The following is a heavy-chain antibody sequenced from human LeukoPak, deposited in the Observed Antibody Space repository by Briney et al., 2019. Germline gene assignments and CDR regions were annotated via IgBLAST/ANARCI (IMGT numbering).Heavy chain of an antibody. J-gene: IGHJ6*02. CDR1: GFTFSSYA. V-gene: IGHV3-30*14. D-gene: IGHD2-2*01. CDR3: ARGRCSSTSCSYYYYYGMDV. CDR2: ISYDGSNK. Sequence: GGSLRLSCAASGFTFSSYAMHWVRQAPGKGLEWVAVISYDGSNKYYADSVKGRFTISRENAKNSLYLQMNSLRAGDTAVYYCARGRCSSTSCSYYYYYGMDVWGQGTTVTVSS.